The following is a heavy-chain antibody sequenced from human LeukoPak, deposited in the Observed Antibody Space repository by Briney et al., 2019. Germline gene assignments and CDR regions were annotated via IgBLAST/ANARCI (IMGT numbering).Heavy chain of an antibody. V-gene: IGHV4-34*01. Sequence: SETLSLTCAVYGGSFSGYYWSWIRQPPGKGLEWIGEINHSGSTNYNPSLKSRVTISVDTSKDQFSLKLSSVTAADTAVYYCARGTAYYDFWSGYGNWFDPWGQGTLVTVSS. CDR3: ARGTAYYDFWSGYGNWFDP. CDR1: GGSFSGYY. D-gene: IGHD3-3*01. CDR2: INHSGST. J-gene: IGHJ5*02.